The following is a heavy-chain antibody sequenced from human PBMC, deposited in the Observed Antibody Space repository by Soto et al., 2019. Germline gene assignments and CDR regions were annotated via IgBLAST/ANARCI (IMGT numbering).Heavy chain of an antibody. CDR2: INPTGGSI. V-gene: IGHV1-46*01. Sequence: QEQLAQSGAEVQKPGASVKVSCKASGYSFTSYYVHWVRQTPGQGLEWMGIINPTGGSINYEQKFWGRVTMTRDTSTSTVYMELSRLTSEDTAVYYCAREKGGSSGYYYGMDVWGQGTTVTVSS. D-gene: IGHD6-6*01. CDR1: GYSFTSYY. J-gene: IGHJ6*02. CDR3: AREKGGSSGYYYGMDV.